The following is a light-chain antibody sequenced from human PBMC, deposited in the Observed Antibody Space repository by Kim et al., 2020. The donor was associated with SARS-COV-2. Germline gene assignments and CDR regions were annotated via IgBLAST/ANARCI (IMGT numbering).Light chain of an antibody. CDR3: TAWDDSLTARV. J-gene: IGLJ2*01. CDR1: ESNIGGNY. V-gene: IGLV1-47*01. Sequence: QSVLTQSPSASGTPGQTVVISCSGSESNIGGNYVYWYKHLPGAAPKLLIHKNDQRPSGVPDRFSGSKSGASASLAISGLRSEYEADYYCTAWDDSLTARVFGGGTKVTVL. CDR2: KND.